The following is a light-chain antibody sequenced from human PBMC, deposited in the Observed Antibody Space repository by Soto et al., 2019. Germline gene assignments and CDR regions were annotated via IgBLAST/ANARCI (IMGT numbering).Light chain of an antibody. CDR1: QSVSIL. CDR3: QQYDVYSPWM. J-gene: IGKJ1*01. V-gene: IGKV3D-15*01. Sequence: EIVMTQSPATLSVSPGERATLSCRASQSVSILLAWYQQKPGQAPRLLIYGASSRATGIPDRFSGSGSGTEFTLTISSLQPDDSATYYCQQYDVYSPWMFGQGTKVDIK. CDR2: GAS.